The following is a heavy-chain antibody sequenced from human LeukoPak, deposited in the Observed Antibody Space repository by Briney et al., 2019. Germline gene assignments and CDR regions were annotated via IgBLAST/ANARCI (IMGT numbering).Heavy chain of an antibody. Sequence: GASVKVSCKPSGYTFTVYYMHSVRQAPGQGLEWMGWINPNSGGTNYAQEFQGRVTMTRDTSISTPYMELSRLRSDDTAVYYCARDLHIVLMVYAMGSDAFDIWGQGTMVTVSS. CDR3: ARDLHIVLMVYAMGSDAFDI. CDR2: INPNSGGT. D-gene: IGHD2-8*01. V-gene: IGHV1-2*02. J-gene: IGHJ3*02. CDR1: GYTFTVYY.